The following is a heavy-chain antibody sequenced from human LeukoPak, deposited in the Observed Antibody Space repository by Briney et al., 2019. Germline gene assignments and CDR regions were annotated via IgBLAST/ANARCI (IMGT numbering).Heavy chain of an antibody. D-gene: IGHD6-19*01. CDR2: IKSKTDGGTT. CDR1: GFTFSNAW. J-gene: IGHJ4*02. Sequence: GGSLRLSCAASGFTFSNAWMSWVRQAPGKGLEWVGRIKSKTDGGTTDYAAPVKGRFTISRDDSKNTLYPQMNSLKTEDTAVDYCTTEGYSGAWDAFDYWGQETLVTVSS. CDR3: TTEGYSGAWDAFDY. V-gene: IGHV3-15*01.